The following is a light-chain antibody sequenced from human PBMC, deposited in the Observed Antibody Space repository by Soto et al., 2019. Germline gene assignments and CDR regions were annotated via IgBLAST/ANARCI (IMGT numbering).Light chain of an antibody. Sequence: EIVLTQSPATLSLSPGDRATLSCRASQSVTNYLAWYQQRPGQAPRLLIYDASNRATGIPGRFSGSGSGTDFTLTISSLEPEDFAVYYCQQRSSWPVLTFGGGPGWRSN. CDR3: QQRSSWPVLT. J-gene: IGKJ4*01. CDR1: QSVTNY. V-gene: IGKV3-11*01. CDR2: DAS.